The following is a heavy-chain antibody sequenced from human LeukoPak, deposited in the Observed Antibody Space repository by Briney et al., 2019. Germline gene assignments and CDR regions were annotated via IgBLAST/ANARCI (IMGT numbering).Heavy chain of an antibody. J-gene: IGHJ4*02. D-gene: IGHD3-9*01. CDR3: ARSPPTGYLYYFDY. CDR1: GYTFTNYG. CDR2: ISAYNGHT. V-gene: IGHV1-18*01. Sequence: GASVKVSCKASGYTFTNYGISWLRQAPGQGLEWVGWISAYNGHTYYIQKIRDRVTMTTDTSTSTAYMELRGLTSDDTAVYYCARSPPTGYLYYFDYWGQGTLVTVSS.